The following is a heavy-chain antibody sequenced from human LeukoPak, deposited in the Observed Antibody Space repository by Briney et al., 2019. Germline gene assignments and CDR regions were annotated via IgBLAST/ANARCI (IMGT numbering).Heavy chain of an antibody. CDR2: IWYDGSNK. J-gene: IGHJ4*02. CDR3: ARDTSSRGYTPDY. Sequence: PGRSLRLSCAGSGFSFSRFGMHWVRQAPGKGLEWVAVIWYDGSNKYYAESVKGRFTSSRDNSKNTPYLQMNSLRAEDTAVYYCARDTSSRGYTPDYWGQGTLVTVSS. CDR1: GFSFSRFG. D-gene: IGHD2-2*02. V-gene: IGHV3-33*01.